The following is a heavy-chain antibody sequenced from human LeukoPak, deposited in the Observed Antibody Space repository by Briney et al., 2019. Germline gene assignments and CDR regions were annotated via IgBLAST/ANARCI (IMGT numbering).Heavy chain of an antibody. J-gene: IGHJ6*03. CDR2: IYYSGST. CDR1: GGSISSSSYY. V-gene: IGHV4-39*07. CDR3: ARSYYYYYYMDV. Sequence: SETLSLTWTVSGGSISSSSYYWGWIRQPPRKGLEWIGSIYYSGSTYYNPSLKSRVTISVDTSKNQFSLKLSSVTAADTAVYYCARSYYYYYYMDVWGKGTTVTVSS.